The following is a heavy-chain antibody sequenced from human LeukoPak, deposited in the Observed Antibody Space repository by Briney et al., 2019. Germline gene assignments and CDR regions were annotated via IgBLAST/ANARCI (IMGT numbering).Heavy chain of an antibody. J-gene: IGHJ4*02. CDR2: IIPIFGTA. CDR1: GGTFSSYA. D-gene: IGHD3-16*02. V-gene: IGHV1-69*05. CDR3: ASTFGGVIGYFDY. Sequence: ASVKVSCKASGGTFSSYAISWVRQAPGQGLEWMGGIIPIFGTANYAQKFQGRVTVTRDMSTSTAYMELSSLRSEDTAVYYRASTFGGVIGYFDYWGQGTLVTVSS.